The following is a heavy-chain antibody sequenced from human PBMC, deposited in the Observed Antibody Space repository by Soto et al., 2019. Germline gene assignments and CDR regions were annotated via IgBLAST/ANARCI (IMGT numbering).Heavy chain of an antibody. CDR1: GAPITINY. V-gene: IGHV4-59*01. CDR2: IYYSGST. CDR3: ARDASGPYDH. Sequence: SETLSLTCTVSGAPITINYWSWIRQAPGKGLEWIGYIYYSGSTTYNPSLKSRVTMSADTSKDQFSLKLNSVTAADTAVYYCARDASGPYDHWGPGILVTVSS. D-gene: IGHD2-15*01. J-gene: IGHJ4*01.